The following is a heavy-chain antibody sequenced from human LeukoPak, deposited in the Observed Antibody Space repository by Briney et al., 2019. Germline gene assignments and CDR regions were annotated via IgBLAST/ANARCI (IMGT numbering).Heavy chain of an antibody. D-gene: IGHD6-13*01. CDR2: IYHSGST. Sequence: SETLSLTCTVSGYSISSGCYWGWIRQPPGKGLEWIGSIYHSGSTYYNPPLKSRVTISVDTSKNQFSLKLSSVTAADTAVYYCARGAAAVHWGQGTLVTVSS. CDR3: ARGAAAVH. V-gene: IGHV4-38-2*02. J-gene: IGHJ4*02. CDR1: GYSISSGCY.